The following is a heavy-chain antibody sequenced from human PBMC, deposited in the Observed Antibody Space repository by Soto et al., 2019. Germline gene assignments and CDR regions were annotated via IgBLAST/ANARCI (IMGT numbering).Heavy chain of an antibody. Sequence: GASVKVSCKASGYTFTGYYMHWVRQAPGQGLEWMGWINPNSGGTNYAQKFQGWVTMTRDTSISTAYMELSRLRSDGTAVYYCARGGSLRLGYCSGSSCHEMDVWGQGTTVTVSS. V-gene: IGHV1-2*04. CDR2: INPNSGGT. CDR3: ARGGSLRLGYCSGSSCHEMDV. CDR1: GYTFTGYY. D-gene: IGHD2-15*01. J-gene: IGHJ6*02.